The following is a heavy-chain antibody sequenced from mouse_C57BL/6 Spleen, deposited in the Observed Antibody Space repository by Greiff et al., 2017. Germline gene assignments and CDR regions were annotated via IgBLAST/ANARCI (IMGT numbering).Heavy chain of an antibody. CDR2: ISYDGSN. J-gene: IGHJ1*03. Sequence: DVQLVESGPGLVKPSQSLSLTCSVTGYSITSGYYWNWIRQFPGNKLEWMGYISYDGSNNYNPSLKNRISITRDTSKNQFFLKLNSVTTEDTATYYCAVYYGKNWYFDVWGTGTTVTVSS. D-gene: IGHD2-1*01. CDR1: GYSITSGYY. V-gene: IGHV3-6*01. CDR3: AVYYGKNWYFDV.